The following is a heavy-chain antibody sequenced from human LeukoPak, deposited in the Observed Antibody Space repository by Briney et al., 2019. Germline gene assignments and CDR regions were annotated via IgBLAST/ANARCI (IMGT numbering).Heavy chain of an antibody. D-gene: IGHD1-14*01. CDR2: INFDGSST. CDR3: GRGGSGSRYFDY. J-gene: IGHJ4*02. Sequence: TGESLRLSCAASGFTLSSYWMHRVRQAPGKGLVWVARINFDGSSTNYAGSVRGRFTISRDNAKNTLYLQMNSLRGEDTAVYYCGRGGSGSRYFDYWGQGTLVTVSS. V-gene: IGHV3-74*01. CDR1: GFTLSSYW.